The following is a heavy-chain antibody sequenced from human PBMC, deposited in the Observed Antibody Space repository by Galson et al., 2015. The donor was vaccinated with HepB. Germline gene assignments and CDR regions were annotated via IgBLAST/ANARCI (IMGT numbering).Heavy chain of an antibody. CDR3: ARMYSSSWYYYYGMDV. V-gene: IGHV1-18*04. J-gene: IGHJ6*02. CDR1: GYTFTSYG. CDR2: ISAYNGNT. Sequence: SVKVSCKASGYTFTSYGISWVRQAPGQGLEWMGWISAYNGNTNYAQKLQGRVTMTTDTSTSTAYMELRSLRSDDTAVYYCARMYSSSWYYYYGMDVWGQGTTVTVSS. D-gene: IGHD6-13*01.